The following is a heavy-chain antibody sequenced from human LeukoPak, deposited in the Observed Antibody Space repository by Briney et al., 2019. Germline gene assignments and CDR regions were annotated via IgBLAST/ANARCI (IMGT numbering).Heavy chain of an antibody. CDR2: IKSKTDGGTT. D-gene: IGHD6-19*01. V-gene: IGHV3-15*01. CDR1: GFTFSNAW. J-gene: IGHJ4*02. CDR3: TIDRGWT. Sequence: AGSLRLSCAASGFTFSNAWMSWVRQAPGKGLEWVGRIKSKTDGGTTDYAAPVKGRCTISRDDSKNTLYRQMNSLKNDDAAVYSCTIDRGWTWGQGNLVPFSS.